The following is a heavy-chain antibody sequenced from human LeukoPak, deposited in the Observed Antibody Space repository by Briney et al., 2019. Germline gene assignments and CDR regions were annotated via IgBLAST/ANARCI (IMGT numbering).Heavy chain of an antibody. CDR3: ARDFSDDSSGYYGELDY. J-gene: IGHJ4*02. D-gene: IGHD3-22*01. CDR1: GFTFSSYG. CDR2: ISYDGSNK. Sequence: PGGSLRLSCAASGFTFSSYGMHWVRQAPGKGLEWVAVISYDGSNKYYADSVKGRFTISRDNSKNSLYLQMNSLRAEDTAVYYCARDFSDDSSGYYGELDYWGQGTLVTVSA. V-gene: IGHV3-30*03.